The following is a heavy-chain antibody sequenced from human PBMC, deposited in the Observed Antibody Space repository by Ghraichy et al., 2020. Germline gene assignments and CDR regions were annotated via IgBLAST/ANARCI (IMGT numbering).Heavy chain of an antibody. CDR2: ISSSSSYI. V-gene: IGHV3-21*01. Sequence: GGSLRLSCAASGFIFSSYSMNWVRQAPGNGLEWVYSISSSSSYIYYADSVNGLFTISRDNAKNSLYLQMNSLRAEDTAVYYCARVSSDVYDFWRRPHPDYYLHVWGRGIRVTVSS. D-gene: IGHD3-3*01. CDR1: GFIFSSYS. CDR3: ARVSSDVYDFWRRPHPDYYLHV. J-gene: IGHJ6*03.